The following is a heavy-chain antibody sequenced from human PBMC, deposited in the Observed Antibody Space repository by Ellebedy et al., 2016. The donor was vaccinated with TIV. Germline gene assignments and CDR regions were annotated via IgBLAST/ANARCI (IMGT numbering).Heavy chain of an antibody. CDR1: GGSMSNYY. V-gene: IGHV4-59*01. D-gene: IGHD3-10*01. CDR3: ARESTGGVVDY. Sequence: SETLSLTCTVSGGSMSNYYWNWIRQPPGKGLEWIGYIYYSGRSGSTIYNPSLKSRVTISVDAPNNQLSRKLTSVTAADRAVYYCARESTGGVVDYWGQGTLVTVSS. J-gene: IGHJ4*02. CDR2: IYYSGRSGST.